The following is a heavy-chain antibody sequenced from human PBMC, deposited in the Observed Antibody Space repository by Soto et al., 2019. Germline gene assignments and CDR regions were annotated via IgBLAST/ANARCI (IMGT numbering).Heavy chain of an antibody. CDR1: GLTISGKKY. CDR2: LYDVDGS. J-gene: IGHJ3*01. CDR3: ATWHEREHAFDV. V-gene: IGHV3-53*01. D-gene: IGHD1-1*01. Sequence: DVQLVESGGGLIQPGESLRLSCAAFGLTISGKKYVAWVRQAPGKGLEWVSALYDVDGSFYADSVTGRFTTSTDSSKTTVYLQMNDLRPDDTAVYYCATWHEREHAFDVWGQGTTGTISS.